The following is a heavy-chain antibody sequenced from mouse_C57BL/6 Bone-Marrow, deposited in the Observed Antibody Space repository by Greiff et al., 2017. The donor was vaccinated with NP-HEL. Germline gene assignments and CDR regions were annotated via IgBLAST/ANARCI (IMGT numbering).Heavy chain of an antibody. J-gene: IGHJ4*01. CDR2: ISYDGSN. Sequence: DVHLVESGPGLVKPSQSLSLTCSVTGYSITSGYYWNWIRQFPGNKLEWMGYISYDGSNNYNPSLKNRISITRDTSKNQFFLKLNSVTTEDTATYYCARGGWLLYWGQGTSVTVSS. CDR3: ARGGWLLY. V-gene: IGHV3-6*01. D-gene: IGHD2-3*01. CDR1: GYSITSGYY.